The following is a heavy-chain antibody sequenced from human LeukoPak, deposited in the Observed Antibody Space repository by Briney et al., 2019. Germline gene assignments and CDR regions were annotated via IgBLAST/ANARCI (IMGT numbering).Heavy chain of an antibody. D-gene: IGHD3/OR15-3a*01. Sequence: ASVKVSCKASGYTFTSYGISWVRQAPGQGLEWMGWINPNSGGTNYAQKFQGRVTMTRDTSISTAYMELSRLRSDDTAVYYCARGLGGTGDFDYWGQGTLVTVSS. J-gene: IGHJ4*02. CDR2: INPNSGGT. CDR1: GYTFTSYG. CDR3: ARGLGGTGDFDY. V-gene: IGHV1-2*02.